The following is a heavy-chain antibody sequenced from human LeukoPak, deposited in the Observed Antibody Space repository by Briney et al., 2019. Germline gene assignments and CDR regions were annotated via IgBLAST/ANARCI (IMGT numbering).Heavy chain of an antibody. V-gene: IGHV3-23*01. D-gene: IGHD3-22*01. CDR1: GFTVSSSF. J-gene: IGHJ4*02. CDR2: ISGSGGST. Sequence: GGSLRLSCAASGFTVSSSFIYWVRRAPGKGLEWVSAISGSGGSTYYADSVKGQFTISRDNSKNTLYLQMNSLRAEDTAVYYCAKDPSYDSSGYYYGDYWGQGTLVTVSS. CDR3: AKDPSYDSSGYYYGDY.